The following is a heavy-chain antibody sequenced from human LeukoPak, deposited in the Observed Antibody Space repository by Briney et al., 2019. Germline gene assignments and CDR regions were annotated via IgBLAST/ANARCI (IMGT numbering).Heavy chain of an antibody. V-gene: IGHV3-30*04. CDR3: ARRGTSCYTVPCYFDY. D-gene: IGHD2-2*02. CDR2: ISYDGSNK. CDR1: GFTFSTYA. Sequence: GGSLRLSCAASGFTFSTYAMHRVRQAPGKGLEWVGVISYDGSNKYYADSVKGRFTISRDNSKNTLYLQMNSLRAEDTAVYYCARRGTSCYTVPCYFDYWGQGTLVTVSS. J-gene: IGHJ4*02.